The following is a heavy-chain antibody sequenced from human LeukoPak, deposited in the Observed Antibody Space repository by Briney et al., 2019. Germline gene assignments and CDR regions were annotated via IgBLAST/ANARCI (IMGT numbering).Heavy chain of an antibody. Sequence: PGRSLRLSCAASGFTFSSYGMHWVRQAPGKGLEWVAVISYDGSNKYYADSVKGRFTISRDNSKNTLYLQMNSLRAEDTAVYYCARDGGERTGSYRGYDYWGQGTLVTVSS. CDR3: ARDGGERTGSYRGYDY. CDR2: ISYDGSNK. V-gene: IGHV3-30*03. CDR1: GFTFSSYG. D-gene: IGHD3-16*02. J-gene: IGHJ4*02.